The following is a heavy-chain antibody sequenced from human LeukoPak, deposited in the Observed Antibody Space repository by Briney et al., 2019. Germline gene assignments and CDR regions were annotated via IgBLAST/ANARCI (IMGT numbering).Heavy chain of an antibody. CDR2: IYYSGST. CDR3: ARFPVGATPDIDY. J-gene: IGHJ4*02. D-gene: IGHD1-26*01. V-gene: IGHV4-59*08. Sequence: ASETLSLTCTVSGGSISSYYWSWIRQPPGKGLEWIGYIYYSGSTNCNPSLKSRVTISVDTSKNQFSLKLSSVTAADTAVYYCARFPVGATPDIDYWGQGTLVTVSS. CDR1: GGSISSYY.